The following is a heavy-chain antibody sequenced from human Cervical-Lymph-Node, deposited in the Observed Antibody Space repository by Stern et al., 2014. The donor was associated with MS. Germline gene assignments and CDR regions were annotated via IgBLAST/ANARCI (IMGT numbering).Heavy chain of an antibody. CDR3: ARGVVSGGYYYGLDV. CDR1: GGSTRRQY. CDR2: LYKTDTP. D-gene: IGHD2-15*01. Sequence: QVQLQESGPRLVKPSETLYLTCSFSGGSTRRQYWNWIRQAPGKGLEWIESLYKTDTPEYNPPHKGRVPILGATPKNQFSRKLSAGTAADTAVYYCARGVVSGGYYYGLDVWGRGTTVTVSS. V-gene: IGHV4-59*11. J-gene: IGHJ6*02.